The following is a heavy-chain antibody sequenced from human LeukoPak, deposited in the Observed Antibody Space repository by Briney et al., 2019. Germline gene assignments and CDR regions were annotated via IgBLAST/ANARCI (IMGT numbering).Heavy chain of an antibody. J-gene: IGHJ4*02. CDR3: AVTRDSSGWYYFDY. D-gene: IGHD6-19*01. V-gene: IGHV1-2*04. CDR2: INPNSGGT. Sequence: ASVKVSCKASGYTFTGYYMHWVRQAPAQGLEWMGWINPNSGGTNYAQKFQGWVTMTRDTSISTAYMELSRLRSDDTAVYYYAVTRDSSGWYYFDYWGQGTLVTVSS. CDR1: GYTFTGYY.